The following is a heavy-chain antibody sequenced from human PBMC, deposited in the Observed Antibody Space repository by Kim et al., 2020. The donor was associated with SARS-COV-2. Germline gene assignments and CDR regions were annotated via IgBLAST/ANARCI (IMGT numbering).Heavy chain of an antibody. Sequence: ASVKVSCKASGYTFTSYYMHWVRQAPGQGLEWMGILNPSGGSTSYAQKFQGRVTMTRDTSTSTVYMELSSLRSEDTAVYYCARDAKPPGYSSGWSQFYYYGMDVWGQGTTVTVSS. J-gene: IGHJ6*02. CDR1: GYTFTSYY. V-gene: IGHV1-46*01. D-gene: IGHD6-19*01. CDR3: ARDAKPPGYSSGWSQFYYYGMDV. CDR2: LNPSGGST.